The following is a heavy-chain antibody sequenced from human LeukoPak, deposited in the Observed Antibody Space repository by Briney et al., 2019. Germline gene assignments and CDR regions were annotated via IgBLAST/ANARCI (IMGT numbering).Heavy chain of an antibody. J-gene: IGHJ4*02. CDR2: ISAYNGNT. CDR1: GYTFTSYG. Sequence: EASVKVSCKASGYTFTSYGISWVRQAPGQGLEWMGWISAYNGNTNYAQKFQGRVTITADKSTSTAYMELSSLRSEDTAVYYCARVPTRISAGPAPSDYWGQGTLVTVSS. CDR3: ARVPTRISAGPAPSDY. D-gene: IGHD6-13*01. V-gene: IGHV1-18*01.